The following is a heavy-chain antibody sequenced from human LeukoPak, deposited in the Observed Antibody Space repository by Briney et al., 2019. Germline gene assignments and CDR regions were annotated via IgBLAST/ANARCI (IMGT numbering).Heavy chain of an antibody. D-gene: IGHD4-17*01. Sequence: PGGSLRLSCAASGFTVSSNSMSWVRQAPGQGLEWVAVVSFDGSNQYYADSVKGRFTIYRDNFKNTVYLQMNSLRAEETAVYYCAKSHPPTVTTEEGEYLQHWGQGTLVTVSS. J-gene: IGHJ1*01. CDR2: VSFDGSNQ. CDR3: AKSHPPTVTTEEGEYLQH. CDR1: GFTVSSNS. V-gene: IGHV3-30*18.